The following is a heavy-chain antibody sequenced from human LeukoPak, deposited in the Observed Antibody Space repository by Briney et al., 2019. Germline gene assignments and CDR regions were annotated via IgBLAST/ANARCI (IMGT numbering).Heavy chain of an antibody. V-gene: IGHV3-30*02. CDR2: IRYDGTNK. Sequence: GGSLRLSCAASGFTFSSYGMHWVRQAPGKGLEWVAFIRYDGTNKYYADSVKGRFTISRDNAKNSLYLQMNSLRAEDTAVYYCARDPDLEWLFPFDYWGQGTLVTVSS. CDR1: GFTFSSYG. CDR3: ARDPDLEWLFPFDY. D-gene: IGHD3-3*01. J-gene: IGHJ4*02.